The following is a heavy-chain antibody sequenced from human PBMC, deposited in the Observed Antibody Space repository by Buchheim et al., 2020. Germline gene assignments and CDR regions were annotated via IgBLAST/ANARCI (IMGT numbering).Heavy chain of an antibody. D-gene: IGHD2-15*01. CDR1: GYTFTGYY. CDR3: AREGYCSGGSCSYAEDY. J-gene: IGHJ4*02. V-gene: IGHV1-2*04. Sequence: QVQLVQSGAEVKKPGASVKVSCKASGYTFTGYYMHWVRQAPGQGLEWMGWINPNSGGTNYAQKFQGWVTMTRDTSISTAYMELSRLRSEDTAVYYCAREGYCSGGSCSYAEDYWGQGTL. CDR2: INPNSGGT.